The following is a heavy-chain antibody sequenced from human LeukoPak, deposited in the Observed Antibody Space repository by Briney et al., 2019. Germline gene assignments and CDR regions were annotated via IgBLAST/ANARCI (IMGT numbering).Heavy chain of an antibody. V-gene: IGHV1-8*01. Sequence: ASVKVSCKASGYTFTSYDINWVRQATGQGLEWRGWMNPNSGNTGYAQKFQGRVTMTRNTSISTAYMELSSLRSEDTAVYYCARGRGARGWFDPWGQGTLVTVSS. CDR3: ARGRGARGWFDP. CDR1: GYTFTSYD. CDR2: MNPNSGNT. J-gene: IGHJ5*02.